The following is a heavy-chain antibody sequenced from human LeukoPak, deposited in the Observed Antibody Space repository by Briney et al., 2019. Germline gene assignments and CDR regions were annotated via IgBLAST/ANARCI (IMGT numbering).Heavy chain of an antibody. V-gene: IGHV4-39*01. Sequence: SETLSLTCTVSGGSISSSYHYWSWIRQATVKGLEWIGSVYYSGSTYYYPSLQSRVSISVDTSKNQFSLNLNSVTIADSAIYYCARRIVGGPFDSWGQGILVTVSS. D-gene: IGHD2-21*01. CDR2: VYYSGST. CDR3: ARRIVGGPFDS. CDR1: GGSISSSYHY. J-gene: IGHJ4*02.